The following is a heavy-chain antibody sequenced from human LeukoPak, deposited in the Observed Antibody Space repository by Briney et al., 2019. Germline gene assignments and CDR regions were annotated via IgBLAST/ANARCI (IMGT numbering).Heavy chain of an antibody. V-gene: IGHV3-15*01. J-gene: IGHJ4*02. CDR2: IKSKNDGGTT. Sequence: XRQXXXKGXEWXGRIKSKNDGGTTDYAAPVKGRFTISRDDSKTTLYLQMNSLKTEDTAVYYCATDPWELPTDSWGQGTLVTVSS. D-gene: IGHD1-26*01. CDR3: ATDPWELPTDS.